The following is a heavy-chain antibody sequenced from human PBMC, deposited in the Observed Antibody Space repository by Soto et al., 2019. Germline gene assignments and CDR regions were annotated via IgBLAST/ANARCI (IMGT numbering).Heavy chain of an antibody. J-gene: IGHJ4*02. V-gene: IGHV4-61*01. Sequence: SETLSLTCTVSGGSVSSGSYYWSWIRQPPGKGLEWIGYIYYSGSTNYNPSLKSRVTISVDTSKNQFSLKLSSVTAADTAVYYCARVPEAAGTRGYFDYWGQGTLVTVSS. D-gene: IGHD6-13*01. CDR1: GGSVSSGSYY. CDR3: ARVPEAAGTRGYFDY. CDR2: IYYSGST.